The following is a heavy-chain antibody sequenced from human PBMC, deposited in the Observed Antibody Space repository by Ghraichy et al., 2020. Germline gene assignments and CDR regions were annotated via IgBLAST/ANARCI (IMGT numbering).Heavy chain of an antibody. V-gene: IGHV1-18*01. Sequence: ASVKVSCKASGYTFTSYGISWVRQAPGQGLEWMGWISAYNGNTNYAPKLQGRVTMTTDTSPSTASMELRSLSSDDPAVYYCARDSSFPRIQLERVDFDYWGQGTLVTVSS. D-gene: IGHD1-1*01. CDR2: ISAYNGNT. CDR1: GYTFTSYG. J-gene: IGHJ4*02. CDR3: ARDSSFPRIQLERVDFDY.